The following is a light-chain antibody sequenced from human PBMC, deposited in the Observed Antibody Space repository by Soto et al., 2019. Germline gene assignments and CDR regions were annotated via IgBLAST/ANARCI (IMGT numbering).Light chain of an antibody. CDR1: HSISVW. CDR2: QAS. CDR3: KQYYTYPYT. V-gene: IGKV1-5*03. Sequence: DIQMTQSPSTLSSSVGDRVTITCRASHSISVWLAWYQQKPGKAPKLLIYQASTLESGVPSRFSGRGSGTDFTLTISSLPPDDFATYYCKQYYTYPYTFGQGTKVDIK. J-gene: IGKJ2*01.